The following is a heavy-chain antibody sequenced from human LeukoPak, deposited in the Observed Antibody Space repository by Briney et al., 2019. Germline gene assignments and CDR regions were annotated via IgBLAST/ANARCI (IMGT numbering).Heavy chain of an antibody. CDR1: GFTVSSNS. CDR3: AKAPDMTTVTTPGY. J-gene: IGHJ4*02. D-gene: IGHD4-17*01. Sequence: GGSLRLSCTVSGFTVSSNSMSWVRQAPGKGLEWVSFIYSGTIHYSDSVKGRFTISRDNSKNTLYLQMNSLRAEDTAVYYCAKAPDMTTVTTPGYWGQGTLVTVSS. CDR2: IYSGTI. V-gene: IGHV3-53*01.